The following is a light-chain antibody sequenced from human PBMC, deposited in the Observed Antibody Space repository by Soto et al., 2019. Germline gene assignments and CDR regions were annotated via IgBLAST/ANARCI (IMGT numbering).Light chain of an antibody. CDR3: QQRSSSIT. Sequence: EIVLTQSPATLSSSPGERATLSCRASQSVNSYVAWYQQKPGQAPRLLIYDASNRATGIPARFSGSGSGTDFTLTISGLEPEDFVVYYCQQRSSSITFGQGTRLEIK. CDR1: QSVNSY. V-gene: IGKV3-11*01. CDR2: DAS. J-gene: IGKJ5*01.